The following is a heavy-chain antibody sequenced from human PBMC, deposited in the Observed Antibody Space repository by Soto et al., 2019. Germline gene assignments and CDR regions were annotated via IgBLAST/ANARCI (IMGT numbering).Heavy chain of an antibody. CDR1: GFTFSSYG. D-gene: IGHD3-3*01. Sequence: GGLLRLSWAACGFTFSSYGMHWVRQAPGKGLEWVAVISYDGSNKYYADSVKGRFTISRDNSKNTLYLQMNSLRAEDTAVYYCAKDQYEFWSGYSSQYGMDVWGQGTTVTVSS. J-gene: IGHJ6*02. CDR3: AKDQYEFWSGYSSQYGMDV. V-gene: IGHV3-30*18. CDR2: ISYDGSNK.